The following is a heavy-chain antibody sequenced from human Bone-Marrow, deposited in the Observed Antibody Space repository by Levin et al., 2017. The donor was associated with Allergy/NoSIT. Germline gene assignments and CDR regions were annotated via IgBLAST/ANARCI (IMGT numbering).Heavy chain of an antibody. CDR3: AREDPSGNYYNWFDP. J-gene: IGHJ5*02. Sequence: SETLSLTCAISGASVSSNSAAWNWIRQSPSRGLEWLGRTFYRTKWYTDYAVSVKGRISIKSDTFRNQFSLQLNSVTPEDTAVYYCAREDPSGNYYNWFDPWGQGTLVTVSS. CDR2: TFYRTKWYT. CDR1: GASVSSNSAA. V-gene: IGHV6-1*01. D-gene: IGHD1-26*01.